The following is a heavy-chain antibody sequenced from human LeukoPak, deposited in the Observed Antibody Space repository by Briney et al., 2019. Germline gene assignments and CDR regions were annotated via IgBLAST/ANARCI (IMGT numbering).Heavy chain of an antibody. CDR1: GGSISSRNYY. V-gene: IGHV4-39*01. Sequence: KTSETLSLTCTVSGGSISSRNYYWGWIRQSPGKGLEWIGTIFYGGTTYLNPSLMSRVTISVDTSKNQFSLRLSSVTAADTAVYYCAKHQTTITPDSFDPWGQGTLVTVSS. CDR2: IFYGGTT. CDR3: AKHQTTITPDSFDP. J-gene: IGHJ5*02. D-gene: IGHD4-11*01.